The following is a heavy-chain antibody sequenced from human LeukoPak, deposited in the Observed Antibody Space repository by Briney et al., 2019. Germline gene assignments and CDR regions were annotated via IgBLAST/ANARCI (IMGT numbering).Heavy chain of an antibody. CDR2: IIPIFGTA. CDR3: ARDIAAQGTVEAFDI. D-gene: IGHD6-6*01. J-gene: IGHJ3*02. Sequence: ASVKVSCKASGGTFSSYAISWVRQAPGQGLEWMGGIIPIFGTANYAQKFQGRVTITADESTSTTYMELSSLRSEDTAVYYCARDIAAQGTVEAFDIWGQGTMVTVSS. CDR1: GGTFSSYA. V-gene: IGHV1-69*01.